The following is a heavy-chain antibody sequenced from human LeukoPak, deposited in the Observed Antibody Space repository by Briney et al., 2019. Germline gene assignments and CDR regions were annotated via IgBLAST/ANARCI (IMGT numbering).Heavy chain of an antibody. J-gene: IGHJ4*02. Sequence: SETLSLTCTVSGASISSGLYYWNWFRQPAGKGLKWIGRIYNSGSTNYNPSLKSRVTISVDTSKNQFSLKLSSVTAADTAVYYCATRMTTVTKASGYYFDYWGQGTLVTVSS. CDR3: ATRMTTVTKASGYYFDY. CDR2: IYNSGST. D-gene: IGHD4-17*01. CDR1: GASISSGLYY. V-gene: IGHV4-61*02.